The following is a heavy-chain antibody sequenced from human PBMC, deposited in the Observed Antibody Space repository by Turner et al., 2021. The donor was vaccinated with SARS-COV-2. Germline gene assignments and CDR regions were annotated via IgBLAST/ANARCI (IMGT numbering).Heavy chain of an antibody. D-gene: IGHD5-12*01. V-gene: IGHV4-34*01. Sequence: QVQLQQWGSGLLKPSETLSLTCAVYGGSFSGYYWSWSRQPPGKGLEWIGEIKQRGSTNYNPSLKSRATISVDTSKNQSALKLSSVTAADTAVYYCESGDVDIVAIPNTGDAFDIWGQGTMVTVSS. CDR3: ESGDVDIVAIPNTGDAFDI. CDR2: IKQRGST. CDR1: GGSFSGYY. J-gene: IGHJ3*02.